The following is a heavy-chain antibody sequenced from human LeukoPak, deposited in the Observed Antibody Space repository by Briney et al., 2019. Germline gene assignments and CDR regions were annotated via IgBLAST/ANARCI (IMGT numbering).Heavy chain of an antibody. Sequence: ASVKVSCKASGYTFTSYAISWVRQAPGQGLEWMGGIIPIFGTANYAQKFQGRVTITADESTSTAYMELSSLRSEDTAVYYCARDLGDYYDSSGYYYYLDYWGQGTLVTVSS. V-gene: IGHV1-69*13. J-gene: IGHJ4*02. CDR2: IIPIFGTA. CDR1: GYTFTSYA. D-gene: IGHD3-22*01. CDR3: ARDLGDYYDSSGYYYYLDY.